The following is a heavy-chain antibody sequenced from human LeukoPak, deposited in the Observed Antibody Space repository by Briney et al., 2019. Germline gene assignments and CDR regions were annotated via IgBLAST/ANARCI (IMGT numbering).Heavy chain of an antibody. V-gene: IGHV3-30*02. Sequence: GGSLSLSCAAPGFPFNTYNIHWIRQAPGRGLEWVSFIRNDGTEIHYADFAKGRFTFSRDKSKNSLYLQMNSLRPDDTALYYCARDGGRYRFDYWGQGTMVTVSS. CDR2: IRNDGTEI. D-gene: IGHD3-16*02. CDR3: ARDGGRYRFDY. CDR1: GFPFNTYN. J-gene: IGHJ4*02.